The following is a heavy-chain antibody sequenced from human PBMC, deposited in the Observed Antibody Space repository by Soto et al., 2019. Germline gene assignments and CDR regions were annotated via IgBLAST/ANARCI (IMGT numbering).Heavy chain of an antibody. Sequence: SVKVSCKSSGYTFSSYYMHCVGHASVQVLYFMGIINPSGGSTSYAQKFQGRVTMTRDTSTSTVYMELSSLRSEDTAVYYCAREVYSSSWYKDYYYYGMDVWGQGTTVTVSS. J-gene: IGHJ6*02. V-gene: IGHV1-46*01. CDR2: INPSGGST. CDR1: GYTFSSYY. CDR3: AREVYSSSWYKDYYYYGMDV. D-gene: IGHD6-13*01.